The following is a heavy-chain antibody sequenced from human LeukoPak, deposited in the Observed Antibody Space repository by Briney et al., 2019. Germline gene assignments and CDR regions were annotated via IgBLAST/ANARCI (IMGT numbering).Heavy chain of an antibody. V-gene: IGHV3-53*04. Sequence: GGSLRLSCAASGFTVSSNYMSWVRQAPGKGLEWVSVIYSGGSTYYADSVKGRFTISRHNSKSTLYLQMNSLRAEDTAVYYCASGYYYGSGPIDYWGQGTLATVSS. D-gene: IGHD3-10*01. CDR3: ASGYYYGSGPIDY. CDR1: GFTVSSNY. J-gene: IGHJ4*02. CDR2: IYSGGST.